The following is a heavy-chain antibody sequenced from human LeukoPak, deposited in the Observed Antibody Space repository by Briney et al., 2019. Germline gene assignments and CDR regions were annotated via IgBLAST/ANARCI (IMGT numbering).Heavy chain of an antibody. V-gene: IGHV1-2*02. J-gene: IGHJ4*02. D-gene: IGHD1-26*01. CDR1: GYTFTGYY. CDR2: INPNSGGT. CDR3: ARGVGARQGY. Sequence: ASVKVSCKASGYTFTGYYMHWVQQAPGQGLEWMGWINPNSGGTNYAQKFQGRVTMTRGTSISTAYMELSRLRSDDTAVYYCARGVGARQGYWGQRTLVTVSS.